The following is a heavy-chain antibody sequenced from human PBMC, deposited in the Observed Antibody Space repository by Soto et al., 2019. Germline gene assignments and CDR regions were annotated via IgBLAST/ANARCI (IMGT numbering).Heavy chain of an antibody. Sequence: QVQLVQSGAEVKKSGASVKASCKASGYTFTNYGISRVRQAPGQGLEWMGWVSPYNGNRYYAQKFHGRLTLTTDTSTNTAFMELRSLSPGDTAIYYCARRYGDPSSAAGFDYWGQGTLVTVSS. CDR2: VSPYNGNR. J-gene: IGHJ4*02. V-gene: IGHV1-18*01. CDR1: GYTFTNYG. CDR3: ARRYGDPSSAAGFDY. D-gene: IGHD2-21*02.